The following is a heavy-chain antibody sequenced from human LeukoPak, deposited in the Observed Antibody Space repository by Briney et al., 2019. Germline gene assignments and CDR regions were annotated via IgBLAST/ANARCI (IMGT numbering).Heavy chain of an antibody. V-gene: IGHV1-46*01. D-gene: IGHD3-3*01. CDR1: GYTFTSYY. CDR2: INPSGGST. CDR3: ARDSIFGVVTAHFDY. J-gene: IGHJ4*02. Sequence: ASVKVSCKASGYTFTSYYMHWVRQAPGQGLEWMGIINPSGGSTGYAQKFQGRVTMTRDTSTSTVYMELSSLRSEDTAVYYCARDSIFGVVTAHFDYWGQGTLVTVSS.